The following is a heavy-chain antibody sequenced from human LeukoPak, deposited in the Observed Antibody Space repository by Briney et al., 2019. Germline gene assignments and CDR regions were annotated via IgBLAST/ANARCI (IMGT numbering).Heavy chain of an antibody. CDR2: ISGSGGTT. Sequence: QLGGSLGLSCAASGFTFSNYAMSWVRQAPGKGLEWVSVISGSGGTTYSADSVKGRFTISRDNSKDTLYLQMNSLRAEDTAAYYCARERGSSGGNTNGYFDYWGQGALVTVSS. CDR3: ARERGSSGGNTNGYFDY. D-gene: IGHD4-23*01. J-gene: IGHJ4*02. V-gene: IGHV3-23*01. CDR1: GFTFSNYA.